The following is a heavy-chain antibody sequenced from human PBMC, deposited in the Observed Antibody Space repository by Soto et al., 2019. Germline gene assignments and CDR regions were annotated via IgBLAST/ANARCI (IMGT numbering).Heavy chain of an antibody. CDR1: GFNFSDAW. CDR2: IKDRDYGGTA. Sequence: QLVESGGDLVTPGESLRLSCVASGFNFSDAWMTWVRQAPGKGLEWVGRIKDRDYGGTADYAASVKGRFTMSRDDSTNMLFLQMNSLKSEDTAVYYCTTNDYWGQGTLVTVSS. V-gene: IGHV3-15*01. J-gene: IGHJ4*02. CDR3: TTNDY.